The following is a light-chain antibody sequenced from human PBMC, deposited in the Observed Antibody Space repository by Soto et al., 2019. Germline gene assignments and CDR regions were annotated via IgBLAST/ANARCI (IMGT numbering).Light chain of an antibody. CDR3: QQYNTWWT. CDR2: GAS. J-gene: IGKJ1*01. Sequence: EIVMTQSPATLSVSPGERASLSCRASQSVNINLAWYQQMPGQAPRLLIYGASTRATGVPARFSGSGSGTEFTLTISSLQSEDFAIYYCQQYNTWWTFGQGTRWIS. V-gene: IGKV3-15*01. CDR1: QSVNIN.